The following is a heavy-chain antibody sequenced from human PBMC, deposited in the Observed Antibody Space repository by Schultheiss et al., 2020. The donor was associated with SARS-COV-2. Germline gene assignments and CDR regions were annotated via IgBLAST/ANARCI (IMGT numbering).Heavy chain of an antibody. CDR3: ARDQGGSYLPLYFDY. D-gene: IGHD1-26*01. J-gene: IGHJ4*02. V-gene: IGHV3-66*02. CDR1: GFTFSSYV. Sequence: GGSLRLSCAASGFTFSSYVMAWARQAPGKGLEWVSTIGSDGSLYYADSVKGRFTISRDNSKNTLYLQMNSLRAEDTAVYYCARDQGGSYLPLYFDYWGQGTLVTVSS. CDR2: IGSDGSL.